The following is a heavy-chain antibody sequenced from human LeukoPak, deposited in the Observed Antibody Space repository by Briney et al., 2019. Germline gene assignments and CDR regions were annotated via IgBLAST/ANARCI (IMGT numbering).Heavy chain of an antibody. CDR2: MSNTGIT. Sequence: SETLSLTCTVSGGSTSSYFWNWIRQPPGQRLQWIGYMSNTGITKYNPALKSRVTISADTSKNQFSLILNSVTTADTAVYYCAKASVSTAVLFDSWGQGTLVAVSS. CDR1: GGSTSSYF. V-gene: IGHV4-59*01. J-gene: IGHJ4*02. D-gene: IGHD5/OR15-5a*01. CDR3: AKASVSTAVLFDS.